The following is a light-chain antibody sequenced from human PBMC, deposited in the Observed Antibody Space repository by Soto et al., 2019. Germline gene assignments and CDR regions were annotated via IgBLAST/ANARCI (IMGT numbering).Light chain of an antibody. CDR3: HQYNSWPPGT. J-gene: IGKJ2*01. CDR1: QSISRS. V-gene: IGKV3-15*01. Sequence: EIMLTQSPAILSVSPGEIATLSFSSSQSISRSLAWYQQKPGQAPRLLISDASTRATGIPARFSGSWSGTEFTLTISSLQSEDFALYYCHQYNSWPPGTFGQGTKVDIK. CDR2: DAS.